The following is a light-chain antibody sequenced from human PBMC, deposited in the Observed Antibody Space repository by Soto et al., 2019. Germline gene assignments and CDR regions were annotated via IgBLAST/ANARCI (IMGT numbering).Light chain of an antibody. J-gene: IGKJ1*01. CDR2: LTS. Sequence: EIVLTQSPATLSAFPGDRVTLSCRASQAVNTRLAWYQHKPGQAPRLLIYLTSNRAAGVPSRFSAWGSETDFTLTIRDVQPEDFAGYYCHQRQSWPRTFGQGTKVDIK. CDR3: HQRQSWPRT. CDR1: QAVNTR. V-gene: IGKV3-11*01.